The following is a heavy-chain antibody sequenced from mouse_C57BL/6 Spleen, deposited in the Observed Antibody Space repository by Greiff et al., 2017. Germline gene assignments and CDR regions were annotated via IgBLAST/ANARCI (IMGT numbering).Heavy chain of an antibody. J-gene: IGHJ4*01. CDR1: GFTFSSYA. CDR2: ISDGGSYT. V-gene: IGHV5-4*01. D-gene: IGHD1-1*01. CDR3: ARDKSYGSSDSPYAMDY. Sequence: EVKLQESGGGLVKPGGSLKLSCAASGFTFSSYAMSWVRQTPEKRLEWVATISDGGSYTYYPDNVKGRFTISRDNAKNNLYLQMSHLKSEDTAMYYCARDKSYGSSDSPYAMDYWGQGTSVTVSS.